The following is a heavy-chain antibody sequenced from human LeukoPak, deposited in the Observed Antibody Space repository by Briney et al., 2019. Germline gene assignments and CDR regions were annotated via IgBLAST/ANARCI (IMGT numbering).Heavy chain of an antibody. V-gene: IGHV3-23*01. CDR1: GFTFSSYA. D-gene: IGHD3-9*01. J-gene: IGHJ1*01. CDR3: AKDDYDILTGSFQH. CDR2: ISSSGDPT. Sequence: GGSLRLSCAASGFTFSSYAMSWVRQAPGKGLEWVSAISSSGDPTYYADSVKGQFTISRDKSRNTLYLQMNSLRAEDTAVYYCAKDDYDILTGSFQHWGQGTLVTVSS.